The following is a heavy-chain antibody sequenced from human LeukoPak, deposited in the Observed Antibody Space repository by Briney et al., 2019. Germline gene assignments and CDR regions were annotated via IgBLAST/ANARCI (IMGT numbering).Heavy chain of an antibody. J-gene: IGHJ6*03. CDR3: ARRSAVAPYYYMDV. V-gene: IGHV5-51*01. CDR1: GYSFTTYW. CDR2: IYPGDSDT. Sequence: GESLKISCQGSGYSFTTYWIGRVRQMPGKGLEWMGIIYPGDSDTRYSPSFQGQVTISADKSINTAYLQWSSLKASDTAMYYCARRSAVAPYYYMDVWGKGTTVTVSS.